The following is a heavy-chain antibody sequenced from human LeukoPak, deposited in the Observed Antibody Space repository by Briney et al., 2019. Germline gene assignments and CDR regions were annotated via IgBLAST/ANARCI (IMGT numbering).Heavy chain of an antibody. CDR2: INVSGGST. CDR1: GFTFSSYA. CDR3: AKYVSAKGPPYALDV. D-gene: IGHD2/OR15-2a*01. V-gene: IGHV3-23*01. J-gene: IGHJ6*02. Sequence: GGSLRLSCSASGFTFSSYAMQWVRQAPGKGLEWVSGINVSGGSTWYADSVKGRFTISRDNSKNTLYLQMNSLRAEDTAVYYCAKYVSAKGPPYALDVWGQGTTVTVSS.